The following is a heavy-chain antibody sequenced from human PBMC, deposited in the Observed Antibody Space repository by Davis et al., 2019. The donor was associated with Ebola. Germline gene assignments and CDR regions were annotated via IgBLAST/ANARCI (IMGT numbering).Heavy chain of an antibody. D-gene: IGHD4-23*01. J-gene: IGHJ4*02. CDR1: GYTFPNYW. V-gene: IGHV5-51*01. Sequence: GESLKISCKGSGYTFPNYWIAWVRQLPGKGLEWMGIIYPGDSDTRYSPSFQGPVTISVDQSISTAYLQWSSLKASDTAMYYCTRSISYRGSNSDYWGQGTLVTVSS. CDR3: TRSISYRGSNSDY. CDR2: IYPGDSDT.